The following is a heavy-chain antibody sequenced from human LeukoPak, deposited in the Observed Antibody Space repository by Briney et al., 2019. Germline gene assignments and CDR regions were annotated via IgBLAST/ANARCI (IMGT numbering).Heavy chain of an antibody. J-gene: IGHJ4*02. CDR3: ARGSVGTPPPFDF. CDR2: ISSSSSTI. D-gene: IGHD2-15*01. V-gene: IGHV3-48*01. CDR1: GFTFSTYS. Sequence: GGSLRLSCAASGFTFSTYSMNWVRQAPGKGLEWVSYISSSSSTIYYADSVKGRFTISRDNAKNSLYLQMNSLRAEDTAVYYCARGSVGTPPPFDFWGQGTLVTVSS.